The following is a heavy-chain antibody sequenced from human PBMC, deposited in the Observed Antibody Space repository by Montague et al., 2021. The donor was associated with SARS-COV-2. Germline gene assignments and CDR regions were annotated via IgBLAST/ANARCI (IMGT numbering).Heavy chain of an antibody. CDR2: IYYSGIT. Sequence: SETLSLSCSVSGASISSSDYYWGWIRQPPGKGLEWIGSIYYSGITHYDPSLKSRATLSVDTSKNQFSLRLRSVTAADTAVYYCARFPHGARSSAFDIWGQGTMVTVSS. CDR3: ARFPHGARSSAFDI. J-gene: IGHJ3*02. CDR1: GASISSSDYY. V-gene: IGHV4-39*01. D-gene: IGHD4-17*01.